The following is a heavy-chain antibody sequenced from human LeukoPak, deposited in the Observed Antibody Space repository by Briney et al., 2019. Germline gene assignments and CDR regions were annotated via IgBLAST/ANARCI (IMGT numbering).Heavy chain of an antibody. V-gene: IGHV4-34*01. D-gene: IGHD4-17*01. CDR3: ARELAAATNYFDY. CDR2: INHSGST. Sequence: SETLSLTCAVYGGSFSGYYWSWIRQPPGKGLEWIGEINHSGSTNYNPSLKSRVTISVDTSNNQFSLKLSSVTAADTAVYYCARELAAATNYFDYWGQGTLVTVSS. CDR1: GGSFSGYY. J-gene: IGHJ4*02.